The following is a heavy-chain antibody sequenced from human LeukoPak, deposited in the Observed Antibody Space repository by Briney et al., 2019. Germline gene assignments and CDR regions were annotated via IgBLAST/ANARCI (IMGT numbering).Heavy chain of an antibody. CDR1: GFTFSSFA. V-gene: IGHV3-23*01. CDR3: AKLVTHFDY. CDR2: ITGSGDST. Sequence: PGGSLRLSCAASGFTFSSFAMTWVRQAPGKGLEWVSTITGSGDSTYYADSVKGRFTISRDNSRNTLYMQMNSLRAEDTAVYYCAKLVTHFDYWGQGTLVTVSS. D-gene: IGHD4-23*01. J-gene: IGHJ4*02.